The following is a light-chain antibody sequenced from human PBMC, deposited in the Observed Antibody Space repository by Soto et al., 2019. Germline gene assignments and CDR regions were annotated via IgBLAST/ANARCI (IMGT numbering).Light chain of an antibody. Sequence: DIRMTQSPSSLSASVEDRVTITCRASQSISSYLNWYQQKPGKAPKLLIYAASSLQSGVPSRFSGSGSGTDFTLTISSLQPEDFATYYCQQSYSLFTFGPGTKVDIK. V-gene: IGKV1-39*01. CDR2: AAS. J-gene: IGKJ3*01. CDR1: QSISSY. CDR3: QQSYSLFT.